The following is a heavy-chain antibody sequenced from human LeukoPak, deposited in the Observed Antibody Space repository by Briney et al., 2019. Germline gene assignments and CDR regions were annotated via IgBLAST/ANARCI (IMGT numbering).Heavy chain of an antibody. CDR2: IYYSGST. J-gene: IGHJ4*02. CDR1: GGSISSHY. D-gene: IGHD3-10*01. V-gene: IGHV4-59*08. Sequence: KTSETLSLTCTVSGGSISSHYWSWIRQPPGKGLEWIGYIYYSGSTNYSLSLKSRVTISVDTSKNQFSLKLSSVTAADTAVYYCARHFGSESYYGYWGQGTLVTVSS. CDR3: ARHFGSESYYGY.